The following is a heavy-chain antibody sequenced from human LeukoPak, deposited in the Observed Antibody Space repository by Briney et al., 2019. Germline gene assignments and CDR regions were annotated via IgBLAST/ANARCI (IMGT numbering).Heavy chain of an antibody. V-gene: IGHV4-30-4*01. CDR3: ARDAYDYVWGSYPDDAFDI. J-gene: IGHJ3*02. D-gene: IGHD3-16*02. CDR2: IYYSGST. CDR1: GGSISSGDYY. Sequence: SETLSLTCTVSGGSISSGDYYWSWIRQPPGKGLEWIGYIYYSGSTYYNPSIKSRVTISVDTSKNQFSLKLSSVTAADTAVYYCARDAYDYVWGSYPDDAFDIWGQGTMATVSS.